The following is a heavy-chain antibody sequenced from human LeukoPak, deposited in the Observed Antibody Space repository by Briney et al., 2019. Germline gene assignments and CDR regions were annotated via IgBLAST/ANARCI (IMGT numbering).Heavy chain of an antibody. D-gene: IGHD2-2*02. CDR1: GYSFATYW. J-gene: IGHJ6*03. CDR3: ARGAGCSSTSCYRDYYYYMDV. CDR2: IYPGDSDT. V-gene: IGHV5-51*01. Sequence: GESLKISCKGSGYSFATYWIAWVRQMPGQDLEWMGIIYPGDSDTRDSPSFQGQVTISADKSISTAYLQWSSLKASDSAMYYCARGAGCSSTSCYRDYYYYMDVWGKGTTVTVSS.